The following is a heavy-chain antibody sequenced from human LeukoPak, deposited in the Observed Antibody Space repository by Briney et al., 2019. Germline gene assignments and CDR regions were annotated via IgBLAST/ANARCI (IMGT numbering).Heavy chain of an antibody. Sequence: SVKVSCKASGFTFTSSAVQWVRQARGQRLEWIGWIVVGSGNTNYAQKFQERVTITRDMSTSTAYMELSSLRSEDTAVYYCAAYRYDFWSGYYEWYYFDYWGQGTLVTVSS. V-gene: IGHV1-58*01. CDR1: GFTFTSSA. CDR3: AAYRYDFWSGYYEWYYFDY. D-gene: IGHD3-3*01. J-gene: IGHJ4*02. CDR2: IVVGSGNT.